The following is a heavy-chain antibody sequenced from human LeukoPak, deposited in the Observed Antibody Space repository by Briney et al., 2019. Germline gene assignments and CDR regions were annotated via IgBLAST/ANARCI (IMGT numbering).Heavy chain of an antibody. CDR2: IYPYTGAT. D-gene: IGHD3-10*01. J-gene: IGHJ4*02. CDR1: GYTFSGTGWY. Sequence: ASVKVSCKASGYTFSGTGWYLYWLRQAPGQGLECMGWIYPYTGATHYSQKFQGRVAMTRYTSISTAYMELSRLRPDDTAVYYCARDGPAQMVDFDYWGQGTLVTVSS. V-gene: IGHV1-2*02. CDR3: ARDGPAQMVDFDY.